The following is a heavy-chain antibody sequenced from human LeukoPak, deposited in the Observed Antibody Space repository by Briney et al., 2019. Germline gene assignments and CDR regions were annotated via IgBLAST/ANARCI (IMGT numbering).Heavy chain of an antibody. CDR2: IYFSGST. D-gene: IGHD2-2*01. CDR3: ARRCSSASCSFDH. Sequence: SETLSLTCTVSGGSISSFYWSWIRQPPGKGLEWIGHIYFSGSTNYNPSLKSRVTISVDTSKNQFSLRLSSVTAADTAMYYCARRCSSASCSFDHWGQGTLVTVSS. CDR1: GGSISSFY. V-gene: IGHV4-59*08. J-gene: IGHJ4*02.